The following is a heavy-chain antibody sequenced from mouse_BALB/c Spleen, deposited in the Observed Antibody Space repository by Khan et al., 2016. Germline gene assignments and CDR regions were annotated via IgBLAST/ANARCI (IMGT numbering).Heavy chain of an antibody. V-gene: IGHV1S135*01. CDR2: IDPFNGGT. Sequence: VQLKESGPELMKPGASVKISCKASGYSFTSYYMHWVKQSHGKSLEWIGYIDPFNGGTSYNQKFKGKATLTVDKSSSTGYMHLSSLTSEDSAVYYCASSTQSFYAMDYWGQGTSVTVSS. D-gene: IGHD1-1*01. J-gene: IGHJ4*01. CDR3: ASSTQSFYAMDY. CDR1: GYSFTSYY.